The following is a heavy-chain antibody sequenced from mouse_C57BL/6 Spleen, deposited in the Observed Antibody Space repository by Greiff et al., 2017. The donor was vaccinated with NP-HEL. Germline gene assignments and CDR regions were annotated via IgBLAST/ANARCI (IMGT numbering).Heavy chain of an antibody. D-gene: IGHD1-1*01. J-gene: IGHJ4*01. CDR3: AKPHFYYGSSYYAMDY. Sequence: QVQLQQSGPGLVQPSQSLSITCTVSGFSLTSYGVHWVRQPPGKGLEWLGVIWRGGSTDYNAAFMSRLSITKDNSKSQVFFKMNSLQADDTAIYYCAKPHFYYGSSYYAMDYWGQGTSVTVSS. CDR1: GFSLTSYG. V-gene: IGHV2-5*01. CDR2: IWRGGST.